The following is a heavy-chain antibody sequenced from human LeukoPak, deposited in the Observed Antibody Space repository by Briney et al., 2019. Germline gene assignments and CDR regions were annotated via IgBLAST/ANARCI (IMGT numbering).Heavy chain of an antibody. D-gene: IGHD3-10*01. Sequence: GESLKISCKGSGYSFTSYWIGWVRQMPGKGLEWMGIIYPGDSYTRYSPSFQGQVTISADKSISTAYLQWSSLKASDTAVYYCARQADPITMVRGATRADYYYYMDVWGKGTTVTVSS. J-gene: IGHJ6*03. CDR1: GYSFTSYW. V-gene: IGHV5-51*01. CDR3: ARQADPITMVRGATRADYYYYMDV. CDR2: IYPGDSYT.